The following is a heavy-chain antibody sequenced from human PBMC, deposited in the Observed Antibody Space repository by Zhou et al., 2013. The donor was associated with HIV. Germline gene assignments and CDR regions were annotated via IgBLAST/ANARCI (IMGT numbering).Heavy chain of an antibody. Sequence: QVQLLQSGAEVKKPGSSVKVPCKAAGDPFSRYGINWVRQAPGQGLEWVGRIIPVIGAAQHAQKFQGRVTITSDKSTTTAYLELSNLRSDDTAVYFCVRNRYFQGVTKYDAFDIWGQGTMVIVSS. J-gene: IGHJ3*02. V-gene: IGHV1-69*04. CDR2: IIPVIGAA. CDR3: VRNRYFQGVTKYDAFDI. CDR1: GDPFSRYG. D-gene: IGHD3-10*01.